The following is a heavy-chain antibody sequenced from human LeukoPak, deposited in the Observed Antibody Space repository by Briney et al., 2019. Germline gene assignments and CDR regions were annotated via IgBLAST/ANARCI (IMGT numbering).Heavy chain of an antibody. V-gene: IGHV3-48*01. D-gene: IGHD2-2*01. CDR3: ARDYCSSTSCYPDY. J-gene: IGHJ4*02. Sequence: GGSLRLSCAASGLTISSYSMNWVRQAPGKGLEWVSYISSSSSTIYYADSVKGRFTISRDNAKNSLYLQMNSLRAEDTAVYYCARDYCSSTSCYPDYWGQGTLVTVSS. CDR1: GLTISSYS. CDR2: ISSSSSTI.